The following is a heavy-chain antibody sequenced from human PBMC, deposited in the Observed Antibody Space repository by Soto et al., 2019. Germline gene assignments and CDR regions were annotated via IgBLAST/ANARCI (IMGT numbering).Heavy chain of an antibody. Sequence: QVQLVQSGAEVKKPGSSVKVSCKASGGTFSSYAISWVRQAPGQGLEWMGGIIPIFGTANYAQKFQGRVTITADESTSTAFMELSSLRSEDTAVYYCARVANYYDSSGYYRYYYCGMDVWGQGTTVTVSS. J-gene: IGHJ6*02. CDR2: IIPIFGTA. D-gene: IGHD3-22*01. CDR3: ARVANYYDSSGYYRYYYCGMDV. V-gene: IGHV1-69*01. CDR1: GGTFSSYA.